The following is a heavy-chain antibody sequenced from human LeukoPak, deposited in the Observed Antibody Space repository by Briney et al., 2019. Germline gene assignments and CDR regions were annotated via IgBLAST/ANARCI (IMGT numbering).Heavy chain of an antibody. V-gene: IGHV1-2*02. D-gene: IGHD3-22*01. Sequence: ASVPVSCKASGYTFTGYHIHWVRQAPGQGLEWMGWIYPNSGGTKYAQKFQGRVTMTRDTSISTAYMELSSLRSDDTAVYYCARYLGYGGSGSKPDYWGQGTLVT. J-gene: IGHJ4*02. CDR1: GYTFTGYH. CDR2: IYPNSGGT. CDR3: ARYLGYGGSGSKPDY.